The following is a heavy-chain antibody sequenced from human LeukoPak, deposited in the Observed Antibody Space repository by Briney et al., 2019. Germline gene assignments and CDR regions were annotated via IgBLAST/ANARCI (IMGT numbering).Heavy chain of an antibody. CDR1: GFTFSSYA. Sequence: GSLRLSCAASGFTFSSYAMSWVRQAPGKGLEWIGSIYHSGSTYYNPSLKSRVTISVDTSNNQFSLKLSSVTAADTAVYYCAREHLGRDAFDIWGQGTMVTVSS. CDR2: IYHSGST. V-gene: IGHV4-38-2*02. CDR3: AREHLGRDAFDI. D-gene: IGHD1-26*01. J-gene: IGHJ3*02.